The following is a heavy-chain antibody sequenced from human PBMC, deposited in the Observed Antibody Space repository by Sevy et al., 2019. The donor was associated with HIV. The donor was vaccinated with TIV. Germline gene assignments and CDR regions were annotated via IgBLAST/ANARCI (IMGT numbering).Heavy chain of an antibody. Sequence: GGSLRLSCAASGFTFSNYPLHWVRQAPGKGLEWVAAISSDGNTKYYTDSVKGRFTISSNNSKNTLYLQMNSLGTEETAVYYCARAVYDTEGFYSYVLDYWGQGTLVTVSS. V-gene: IGHV3-30*04. J-gene: IGHJ4*02. CDR3: ARAVYDTEGFYSYVLDY. CDR2: ISSDGNTK. CDR1: GFTFSNYP. D-gene: IGHD3-22*01.